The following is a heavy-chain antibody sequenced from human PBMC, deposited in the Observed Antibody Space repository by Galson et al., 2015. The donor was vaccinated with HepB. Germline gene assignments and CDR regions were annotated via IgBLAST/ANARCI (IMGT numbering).Heavy chain of an antibody. J-gene: IGHJ5*02. CDR1: GFTFSSYS. CDR2: ISSSSSYI. CDR3: ARDPSGSYSNWFDP. Sequence: SLRLSCAASGFTFSSYSMNWVRQAPGKGLEWVSSISSSSSYIYYADSVKGRFTISRDNAKNSLYLQMNSLRAEDTAVYYCARDPSGSYSNWFDPWGQGTLVTVSS. V-gene: IGHV3-21*01. D-gene: IGHD1-26*01.